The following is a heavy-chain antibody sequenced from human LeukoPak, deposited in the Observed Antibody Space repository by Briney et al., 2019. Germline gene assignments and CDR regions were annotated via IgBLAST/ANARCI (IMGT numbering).Heavy chain of an antibody. J-gene: IGHJ4*02. V-gene: IGHV3-23*01. CDR3: ARASHREDFDY. D-gene: IGHD1-26*01. CDR1: GFTFSSYA. CDR2: ISGSGGST. Sequence: PGGSLRLSCAASGFTFSSYAMSWVRQAPGKGLEWVSAISGSGGSTYYADSVKGRFTISRDNAKSSLYLQMNSLRAEDTAVYYCARASHREDFDYWGQGTLVTVSS.